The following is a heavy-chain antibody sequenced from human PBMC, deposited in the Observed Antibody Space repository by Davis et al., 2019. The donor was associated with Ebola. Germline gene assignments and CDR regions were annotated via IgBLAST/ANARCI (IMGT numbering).Heavy chain of an antibody. CDR2: ISSSSKYI. V-gene: IGHV3-21*04. J-gene: IGHJ6*02. Sequence: GGSLRLSCAASGFTFSSYSMNWVRQAPGKGLEWVSFISSSSKYIYYTDSVKVRFTISRDDAEQTLYLEMNSLKNEDTALYYCTTDPGMMITFGGVVNHYGMDVWGQGTTVTVSS. CDR3: TTDPGMMITFGGVVNHYGMDV. CDR1: GFTFSSYS. D-gene: IGHD3-16*01.